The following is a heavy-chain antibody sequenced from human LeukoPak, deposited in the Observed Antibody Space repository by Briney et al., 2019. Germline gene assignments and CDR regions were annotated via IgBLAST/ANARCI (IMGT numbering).Heavy chain of an antibody. V-gene: IGHV1-69*04. CDR1: GGTFTSYA. CDR3: ARARAAGATTHIDY. CDR2: IIPILGIA. D-gene: IGHD1-26*01. J-gene: IGHJ4*02. Sequence: SVKVSCKASGGTFTSYAISWVGQAPGQGLEWMGRIIPILGIANYAQKFQGRVTITADKSTSTAYMELSSLRSEDTAVYYCARARAAGATTHIDYWGQGTLVTVSS.